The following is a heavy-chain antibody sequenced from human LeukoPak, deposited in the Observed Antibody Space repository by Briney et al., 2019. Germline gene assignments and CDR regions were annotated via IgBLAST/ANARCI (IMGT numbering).Heavy chain of an antibody. CDR2: ISGSGGST. D-gene: IGHD4-17*01. CDR3: AKDPPSMNGDYVGY. V-gene: IGHV3-23*01. CDR1: GFTFNNYA. Sequence: GGSLRLSCAASGFTFNNYAMSWVRQAPGRGLEWVSAISGSGGSTYYAESVKGRFTISRDNSKNTLYLQMNSLRAEDTAVYYCAKDPPSMNGDYVGYWGQGTLVTVTS. J-gene: IGHJ4*02.